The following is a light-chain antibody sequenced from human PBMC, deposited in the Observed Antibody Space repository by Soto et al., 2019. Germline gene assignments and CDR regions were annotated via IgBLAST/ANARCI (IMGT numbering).Light chain of an antibody. CDR2: AAS. Sequence: DIPMTPSPSSLSASVGDRVTITCRASQSISSYLNWYQQKPGKAPKLLIYAASSLQIGVPSRFSGSGSGTDFTLTISSLQPEDCATYDCQQSYSTPLTFGGGTKVEIK. CDR3: QQSYSTPLT. CDR1: QSISSY. J-gene: IGKJ4*01. V-gene: IGKV1-39*01.